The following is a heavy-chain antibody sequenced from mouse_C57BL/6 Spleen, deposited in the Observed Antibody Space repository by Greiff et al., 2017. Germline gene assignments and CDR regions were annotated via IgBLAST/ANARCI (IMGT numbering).Heavy chain of an antibody. Sequence: VQLQQPGAELVKPGASVKMSCKASGYTFTSYWITWVKPRPGQGLEWIGDIYPGSGSTNYNEKFKSKATLTVDTSSSTAYMQLSSLTSEDSAVYYCARYSYDYVWDYWGQGTSVTVSS. D-gene: IGHD2-4*01. J-gene: IGHJ4*01. V-gene: IGHV1-55*01. CDR1: GYTFTSYW. CDR3: ARYSYDYVWDY. CDR2: IYPGSGST.